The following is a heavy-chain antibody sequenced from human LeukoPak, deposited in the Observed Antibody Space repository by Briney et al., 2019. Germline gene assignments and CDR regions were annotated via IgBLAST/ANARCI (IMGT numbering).Heavy chain of an antibody. CDR2: INSDGSST. Sequence: GGSLRLSCGASEFTVTNYWMHWVRQAPGKGLVWVSRINSDGSSTYYADSVKGRFTISRDYAKNTLYLQMNSLGADDTAVYYCALRQWGRPFDYWGQGALVTVSS. D-gene: IGHD3-16*01. CDR1: EFTVTNYW. V-gene: IGHV3-74*01. CDR3: ALRQWGRPFDY. J-gene: IGHJ4*02.